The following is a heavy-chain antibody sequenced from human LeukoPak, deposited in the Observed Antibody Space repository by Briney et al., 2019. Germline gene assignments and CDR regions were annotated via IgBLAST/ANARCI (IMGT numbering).Heavy chain of an antibody. D-gene: IGHD6-13*01. J-gene: IGHJ4*02. CDR3: ARESRSSWYPDY. CDR2: ISAYGGNT. V-gene: IGHV1-18*01. CDR1: GYTVTNYG. Sequence: GASVKVSCKASGYTVTNYGISWVRQAPGQGLEWMGWISAYGGNTNYAQKLQGRVTMTTDTSTSTAYMELRSLRSDDTAVYYCARESRSSWYPDYWGQGTLVTVSS.